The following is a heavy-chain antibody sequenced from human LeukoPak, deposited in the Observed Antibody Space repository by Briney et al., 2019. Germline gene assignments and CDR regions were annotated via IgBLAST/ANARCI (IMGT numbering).Heavy chain of an antibody. J-gene: IGHJ4*02. Sequence: GGSLRLSCAASGFTFSSYSMNWVRQAPGKGLEWVSSISSSSSYIYYADSVKGRFTISRDNAKNSLYLQMNSLRAEDTAVYYCVRDSRSCSSSSCSKNDYWGQGTLVTVSS. V-gene: IGHV3-21*01. D-gene: IGHD2-2*01. CDR3: VRDSRSCSSSSCSKNDY. CDR1: GFTFSSYS. CDR2: ISSSSSYI.